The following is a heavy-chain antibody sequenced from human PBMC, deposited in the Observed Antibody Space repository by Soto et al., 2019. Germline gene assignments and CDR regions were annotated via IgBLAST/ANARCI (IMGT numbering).Heavy chain of an antibody. CDR3: ASVPGSPGYHGLDV. CDR2: IKHDGSEK. J-gene: IGHJ6*02. CDR1: GLTFSKYL. V-gene: IGHV3-7*03. D-gene: IGHD6-19*01. Sequence: GRSLRLPCATSGLTFSKYLMTWARQTPGKGLEWVATIKHDGSEKSNLDSVEGRFTISRDNAKDSLSLQMNSLRVEDTAVYFCASVPGSPGYHGLDVWGQGTTVTVSS.